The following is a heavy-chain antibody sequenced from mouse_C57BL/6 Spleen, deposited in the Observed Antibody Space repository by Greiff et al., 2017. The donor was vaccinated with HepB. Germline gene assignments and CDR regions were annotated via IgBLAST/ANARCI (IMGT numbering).Heavy chain of an antibody. D-gene: IGHD1-1*01. J-gene: IGHJ2*01. Sequence: QVHVKQSGAELVKPGASVKLSCKASGYTFTEYTIHWVKQRSGQGLEWIGWFYPGSGSIKYNEKFKDKATLTADKSSSTVYMELSRLTSEDSAVYFCARHEKDYGPYYYGSSYEGGYFDYWGQGTTLTVSS. CDR1: GYTFTEYT. CDR2: FYPGSGSI. V-gene: IGHV1-62-2*01. CDR3: ARHEKDYGPYYYGSSYEGGYFDY.